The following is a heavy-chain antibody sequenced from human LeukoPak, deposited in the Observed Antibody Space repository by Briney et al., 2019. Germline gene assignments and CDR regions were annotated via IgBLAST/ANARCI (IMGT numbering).Heavy chain of an antibody. CDR2: INDSGST. CDR3: ARKLGTGSSAGVIDY. J-gene: IGHJ4*02. D-gene: IGHD6-6*01. Sequence: SETLSLTCAVYGGSFSGYYWSWIRQPPGKGLKWIGEINDSGSTNYNPSLTSRVTISVDTSKNQFSLKVKSVTAADTAVYYCARKLGTGSSAGVIDYWGQRTLVTVSS. V-gene: IGHV4-34*01. CDR1: GGSFSGYY.